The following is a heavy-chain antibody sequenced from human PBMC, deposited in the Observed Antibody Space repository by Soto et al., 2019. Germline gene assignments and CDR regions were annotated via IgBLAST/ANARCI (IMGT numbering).Heavy chain of an antibody. J-gene: IGHJ2*01. CDR1: GYTFTSYD. Sequence: QVQLVQSGAEVKNPGASVKVSCKASGYTFTSYDINWVRQATGQGLEWMGWMNPNSGNTGYAQKFHGRVTRKRNNSIITAYMELRSLRSEDTVVYYCARVEMATRNTYWYFDLWGRGTLVTVSS. CDR3: ARVEMATRNTYWYFDL. D-gene: IGHD5-12*01. CDR2: MNPNSGNT. V-gene: IGHV1-8*01.